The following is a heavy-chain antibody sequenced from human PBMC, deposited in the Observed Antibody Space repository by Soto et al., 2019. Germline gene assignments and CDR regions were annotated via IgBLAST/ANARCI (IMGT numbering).Heavy chain of an antibody. Sequence: QVQLGQSGAEVKKPGASVKVSCKASGYTFTRYDINWVRKATGQGLEWMGCMNPNSCNTGYAQKFQGRVTMTRNTSISTANMELSSLSTKDTAGYYCARETTSYGMEVWGQGSTVTVSS. D-gene: IGHD4-17*01. J-gene: IGHJ6*02. CDR3: ARETTSYGMEV. V-gene: IGHV1-8*01. CDR2: MNPNSCNT. CDR1: GYTFTRYD.